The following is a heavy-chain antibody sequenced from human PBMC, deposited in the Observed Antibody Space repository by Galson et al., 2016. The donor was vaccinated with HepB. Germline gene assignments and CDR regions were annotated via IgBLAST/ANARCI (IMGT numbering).Heavy chain of an antibody. CDR2: IKQGGNEK. CDR1: GFTFSTYW. Sequence: SLRLSCAASGFTFSTYWMSWVRQAPGKGLEWVANIKQGGNEKYYVDSVKGRFTISRDDAKSSLYLQMDILGAEDTAVYYCGRVPYSFGLDVWGRGTTVTVSS. D-gene: IGHD2-21*01. V-gene: IGHV3-7*01. CDR3: GRVPYSFGLDV. J-gene: IGHJ6*04.